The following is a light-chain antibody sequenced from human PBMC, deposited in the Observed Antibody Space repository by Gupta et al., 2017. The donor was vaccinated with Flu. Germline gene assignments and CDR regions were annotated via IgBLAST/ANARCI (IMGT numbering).Light chain of an antibody. V-gene: IGLV2-14*01. J-gene: IGLJ1*01. CDR1: SSDVGTYNY. Sequence: QSALTQPASVSGSPGQSITISCTGTSSDVGTYNYVSWYQHHPGKPPKLMIYEVSNRPSGVSNRFSGSKSDNTASLTISGLQAEDEADYYCTSYTTSSPYVFGTGTKVTVL. CDR2: EVS. CDR3: TSYTTSSPYV.